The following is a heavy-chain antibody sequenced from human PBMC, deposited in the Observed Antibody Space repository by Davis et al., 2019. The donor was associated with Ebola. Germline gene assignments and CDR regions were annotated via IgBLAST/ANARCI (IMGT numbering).Heavy chain of an antibody. J-gene: IGHJ4*02. CDR1: GFTVSSNY. Sequence: GESLKISCAASGFTVSSNYMSWVRQAPGKGLEWVSVIYSGGSTYYADSVKGRFTISRDNSKNTLYLQMNSLRAEDTAVYYCARDCSSTSCYGALDCWGQGTLVTVSS. V-gene: IGHV3-53*01. CDR2: IYSGGST. CDR3: ARDCSSTSCYGALDC. D-gene: IGHD2-2*01.